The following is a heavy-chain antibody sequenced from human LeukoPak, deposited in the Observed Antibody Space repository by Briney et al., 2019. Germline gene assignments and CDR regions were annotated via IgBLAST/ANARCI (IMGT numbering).Heavy chain of an antibody. CDR2: IRQDGSET. V-gene: IGHV3-7*01. Sequence: PGGSLRLSCAASGFTFSSYWMHWVRQAPGKGLEWVANIRQDGSETHYVDSVKGRFTISRDNAKNSLYLQMNSLRAEDTAVYYCAAVRYYDSSGYYPGDYYMDVWGKGTTVTISS. J-gene: IGHJ6*03. CDR1: GFTFSSYW. D-gene: IGHD3-22*01. CDR3: AAVRYYDSSGYYPGDYYMDV.